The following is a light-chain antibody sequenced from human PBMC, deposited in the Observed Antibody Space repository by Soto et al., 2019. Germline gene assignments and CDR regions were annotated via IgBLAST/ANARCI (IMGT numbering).Light chain of an antibody. CDR3: QQRFNWPRFT. CDR2: AAS. V-gene: IGKV3-11*01. Sequence: EIVLTQSPATLSLSPGERATLSCRASQSVSSYLAWYQQKPGQAPRLLIYAASNRATGIPARFSGGGSGTDLTLIISSLEHEDFVVYYCQQRFNWPRFTFGQGTKLEIK. CDR1: QSVSSY. J-gene: IGKJ2*01.